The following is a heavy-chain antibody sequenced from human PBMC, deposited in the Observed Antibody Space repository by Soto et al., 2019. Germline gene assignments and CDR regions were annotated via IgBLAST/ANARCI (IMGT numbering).Heavy chain of an antibody. CDR1: GFTFSSYA. D-gene: IGHD6-6*01. J-gene: IGHJ4*01. V-gene: IGHV3-23*01. Sequence: GSLRLSCAASGFTFSSYAMSWVRQAPGKGLEWVSSISGSGASTYYADSVKGRFTISRDNSKSTLYLEMNSLRAEDTALYYCAKVSSSSFPREYWGQGTLVTVSS. CDR2: ISGSGAST. CDR3: AKVSSSSFPREY.